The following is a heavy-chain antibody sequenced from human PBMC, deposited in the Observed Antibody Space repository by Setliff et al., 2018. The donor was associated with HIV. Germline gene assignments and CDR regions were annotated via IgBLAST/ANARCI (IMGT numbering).Heavy chain of an antibody. Sequence: SETLSLTCTVSGGSVSTSSYYWGWIRQPPGKGLECLGSIHHSGSTYYNPSLRSRVTMSVDMSKNRFSLKLISVTAADTAVYYCARDKSDIVGEVWLDPWGQGTLVTVPQ. CDR1: GGSVSTSSYY. V-gene: IGHV4-39*02. CDR2: IHHSGST. CDR3: ARDKSDIVGEVWLDP. J-gene: IGHJ5*02. D-gene: IGHD2-21*01.